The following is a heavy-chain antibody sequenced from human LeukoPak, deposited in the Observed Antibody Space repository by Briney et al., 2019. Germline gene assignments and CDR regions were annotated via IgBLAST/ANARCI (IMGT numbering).Heavy chain of an antibody. V-gene: IGHV3-21*01. CDR2: IRISADST. Sequence: GESLKISCAASGFSFSSYGMIWARQAPGKGLEWVSAIRISADSTYYADSVKGRFTISRDNAKNSLHLQMSSLRAEDTAVYYCARDSANVVGAESIFDYWGQGALVTVSS. D-gene: IGHD1-26*01. CDR1: GFSFSSYG. CDR3: ARDSANVVGAESIFDY. J-gene: IGHJ4*02.